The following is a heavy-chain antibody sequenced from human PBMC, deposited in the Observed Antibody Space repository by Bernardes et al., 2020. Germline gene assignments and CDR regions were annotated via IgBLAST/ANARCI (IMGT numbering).Heavy chain of an antibody. V-gene: IGHV3-49*04. Sequence: GGSLRLSCTASGFTFGDYAMSWVRQAPGKGLEWVGFIRSKAYGGTTEYAASVKGRFTILRDDSKTIAYLQMNSLKTEDTAVYYCTRDVLFRVGLTRYYYMDVWGKGTTVTVSS. CDR2: IRSKAYGGTT. CDR1: GFTFGDYA. CDR3: TRDVLFRVGLTRYYYMDV. J-gene: IGHJ6*03. D-gene: IGHD3-10*02.